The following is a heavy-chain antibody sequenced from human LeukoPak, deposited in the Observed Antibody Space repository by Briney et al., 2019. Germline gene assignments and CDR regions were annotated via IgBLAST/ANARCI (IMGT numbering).Heavy chain of an antibody. CDR2: IYHSGST. Sequence: SETLSLTCTVSGGSVSSGSYYWSWIRQPPGKGLEWIGYIYHSGSTYYNPSLKSRVTISVDRSKNQFSLKLSSVTAADTAVYYCARVSYSNYYFDYWGQGTLVTVSS. CDR3: ARVSYSNYYFDY. D-gene: IGHD4-11*01. J-gene: IGHJ4*02. V-gene: IGHV4-30-2*01. CDR1: GGSVSSGSYY.